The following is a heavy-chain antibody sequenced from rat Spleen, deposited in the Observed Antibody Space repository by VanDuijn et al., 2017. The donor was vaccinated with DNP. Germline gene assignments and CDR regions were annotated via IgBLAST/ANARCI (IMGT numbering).Heavy chain of an antibody. CDR2: ISYSGIT. CDR1: SYSITSNY. J-gene: IGHJ3*01. CDR3: ARSRDYSSGFAY. D-gene: IGHD1-2*01. V-gene: IGHV3-1*01. Sequence: EVQLQESGPGLVKPSQSLSLTCSVTSYSITSNYWGWIRKFPGNKMEWMAYISYSGITGYNPSLKSRISITRDTSKNQFFLQLNSVITEDTATYYCARSRDYSSGFAYWGQGTLVTVSS.